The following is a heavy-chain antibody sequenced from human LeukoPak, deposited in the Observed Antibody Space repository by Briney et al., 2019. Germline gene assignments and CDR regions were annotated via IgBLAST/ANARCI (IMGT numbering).Heavy chain of an antibody. Sequence: GGSLRLSCAASGFTFSSYGMSWVRQAPGKGLEWVSAISGGGGSTYYADSVKGRITISRDNSKNTLFLQMNSLRAEDTAVYYCARDRNTDFWSGYYTNYFDYWGQGTLVTVSS. CDR3: ARDRNTDFWSGYYTNYFDY. CDR1: GFTFSSYG. J-gene: IGHJ4*02. D-gene: IGHD3-3*01. V-gene: IGHV3-23*01. CDR2: ISGGGGST.